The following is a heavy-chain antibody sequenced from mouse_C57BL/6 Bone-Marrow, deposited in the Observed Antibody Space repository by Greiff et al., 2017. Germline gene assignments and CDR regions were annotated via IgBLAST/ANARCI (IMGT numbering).Heavy chain of an antibody. D-gene: IGHD1-1*01. CDR1: GYTFTDYN. CDR2: ITPNNGGT. J-gene: IGHJ1*03. V-gene: IGHV1-18*01. Sequence: EVKLEESGPELVKPGASVKIPCKASGYTFTDYNMDWVKQSHGKSLEWIGDITPNNGGTIYNQKFKGKATLTVDKSSSTAYMELRSLTSEDTAVSYCAREGHYYGSSYCHWYFDVWGTGTTVTVSS. CDR3: AREGHYYGSSYCHWYFDV.